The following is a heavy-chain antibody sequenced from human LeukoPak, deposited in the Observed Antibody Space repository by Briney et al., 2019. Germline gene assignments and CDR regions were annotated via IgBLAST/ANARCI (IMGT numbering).Heavy chain of an antibody. D-gene: IGHD2-15*01. J-gene: IGHJ4*02. CDR2: IYYSGST. CDR1: GGSISSGDYY. Sequence: TSETLSLTCTVSGGSISSGDYYWGWIRQPPGKGLEWIGYIYYSGSTYYNPSLKSRVTISVDTSKNQFSLKLSSVTAADTAVYYCARQVVYCSGGNCYPDYWGQGTLVTVSS. CDR3: ARQVVYCSGGNCYPDY. V-gene: IGHV4-30-4*08.